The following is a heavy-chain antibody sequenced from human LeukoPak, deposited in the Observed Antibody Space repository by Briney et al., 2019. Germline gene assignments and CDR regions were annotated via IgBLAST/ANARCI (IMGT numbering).Heavy chain of an antibody. CDR3: ARDEPLRFLEWLSGYYYYMDV. V-gene: IGHV1-69*13. CDR1: GGTFSSYA. Sequence: SVKVSCKASGGTFSSYAISWVRQAPGQGLEWMGGIIPIFGTANYAQKFQGRVTITADEYTSTAYMELSSLRSEDTAVYYCARDEPLRFLEWLSGYYYYMDVWGKGTTVTGSS. CDR2: IIPIFGTA. D-gene: IGHD3-3*01. J-gene: IGHJ6*03.